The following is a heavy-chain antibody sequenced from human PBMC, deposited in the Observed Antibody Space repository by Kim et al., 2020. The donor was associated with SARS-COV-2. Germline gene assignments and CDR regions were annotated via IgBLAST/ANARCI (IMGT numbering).Heavy chain of an antibody. V-gene: IGHV3-15*01. CDR3: TTDRYYYDSSVRAY. CDR1: GFTFSNAW. CDR2: IKSKTDGGTT. J-gene: IGHJ4*02. Sequence: GGSLRLSCAASGFTFSNAWMSWVRQAPGKGLEWVGRIKSKTDGGTTDYAAPVKGRFTISRDDSKNTLYLQMNSLKTEDTAVYYCTTDRYYYDSSVRAYWGQGTLVTVSS. D-gene: IGHD3-22*01.